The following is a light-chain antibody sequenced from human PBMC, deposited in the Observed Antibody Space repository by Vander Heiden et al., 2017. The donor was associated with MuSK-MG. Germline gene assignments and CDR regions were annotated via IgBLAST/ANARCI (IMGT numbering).Light chain of an antibody. Sequence: DIQLTQSPSFLPASVGDRDTITCRASQGISSYLAWYQQKPGEAPKLLIYAASTLQSGVPSRFSGSGSGTEFTLTISSLQPEDFATYYCQQLNSYPLTFGGGTKVEIK. CDR3: QQLNSYPLT. CDR2: AAS. J-gene: IGKJ4*01. CDR1: QGISSY. V-gene: IGKV1-9*01.